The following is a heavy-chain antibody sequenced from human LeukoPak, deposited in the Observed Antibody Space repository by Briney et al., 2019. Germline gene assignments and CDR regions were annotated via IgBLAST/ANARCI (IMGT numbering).Heavy chain of an antibody. CDR3: ARGVGGNSWYY. J-gene: IGHJ4*02. D-gene: IGHD6-13*01. V-gene: IGHV4-34*01. Sequence: SEALSLTCAVYGGSFSGYYWSWIRQPPGKGLEWIGEINHSGSTNYNPSLKSRVTISVDTSKNQFSLKLSSVTAADTAVYYCARGVGGNSWYYWGQGTLVTVSS. CDR1: GGSFSGYY. CDR2: INHSGST.